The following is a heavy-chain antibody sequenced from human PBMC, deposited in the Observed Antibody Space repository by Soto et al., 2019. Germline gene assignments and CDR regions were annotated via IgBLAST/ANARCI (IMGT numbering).Heavy chain of an antibody. V-gene: IGHV5-51*01. CDR3: ARTGCTNGVCTKIDY. CDR2: FYPGDSDT. D-gene: IGHD2-8*01. Sequence: PGESLKISCKGSGYNFPTYWIAWVRQMPGKGLEWMGIFYPGDSDTRYSPSFQGQVTISADKSISTAYLQWSSLKASDTAMYYCARTGCTNGVCTKIDYWGQGTLVTVSS. J-gene: IGHJ4*02. CDR1: GYNFPTYW.